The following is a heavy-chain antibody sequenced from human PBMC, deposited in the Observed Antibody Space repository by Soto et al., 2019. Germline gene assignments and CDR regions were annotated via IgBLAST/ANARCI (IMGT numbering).Heavy chain of an antibody. J-gene: IGHJ6*04. CDR2: IIPIFGTA. Sequence: QVQLVQSGAEVKKPGSSVKVSCKASGGTFSSYAISWVRQAPGQGLEWMGGIIPIFGTANYAQKFQGRVTIPEDKSRSTATRELGSLSVENTAVYYCEGEIYGWGSYKPPPYYSYVMDVGGKGTTVTVPS. D-gene: IGHD3-10*01. CDR1: GGTFSSYA. CDR3: EGEIYGWGSYKPPPYYSYVMDV. V-gene: IGHV1-69*06.